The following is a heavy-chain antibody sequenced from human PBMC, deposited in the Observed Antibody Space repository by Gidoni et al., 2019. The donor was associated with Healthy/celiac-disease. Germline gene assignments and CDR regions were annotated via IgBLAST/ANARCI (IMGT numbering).Heavy chain of an antibody. CDR1: GGSLSSGSYY. CDR3: ARERSNYYDSSDSAFDI. V-gene: IGHV4-61*02. CDR2: SYTSGST. J-gene: IGHJ3*02. Sequence: QVQLQESGPGLVKPSQTLSLTCTVPGGSLSSGSYYWSWIRQPAGQGLEWIGLSYTSGSTNYTPSLKRRVTMSVDTSNTQFSLKLSSVTAADTAVYYCARERSNYYDSSDSAFDIWVQGTMVTVSS. D-gene: IGHD3-22*01.